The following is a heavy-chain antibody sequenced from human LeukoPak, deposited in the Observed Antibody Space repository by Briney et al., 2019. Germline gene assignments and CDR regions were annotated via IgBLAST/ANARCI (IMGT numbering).Heavy chain of an antibody. D-gene: IGHD4-17*01. J-gene: IGHJ4*02. Sequence: GGSLRLSCAASGFTFSSYGMYWVRQAPGKGLEWVSYISFSGSNVHYADSVKGRFTISRDNSKSTLFPQMNSLRPEDTAVYYCAKPTAGSPTAAGLDYWGQGTLVTVSS. CDR2: ISFSGSNV. CDR1: GFTFSSYG. V-gene: IGHV3-30*02. CDR3: AKPTAGSPTAAGLDY.